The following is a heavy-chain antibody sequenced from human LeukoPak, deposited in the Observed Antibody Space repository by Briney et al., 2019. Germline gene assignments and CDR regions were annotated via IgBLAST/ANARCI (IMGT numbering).Heavy chain of an antibody. D-gene: IGHD3-22*01. J-gene: IGHJ3*02. CDR2: INPSGGST. CDR3: ARVKSYYYDSSDKDAFDI. CDR1: GDTFTSYY. Sequence: GASVKVSCKASGDTFTSYYMHWVRQAPGQGLEWMGIINPSGGSTSYAQKFQGRVTMTRDMSTSTVYMELSSLRSEDTAVYYCARVKSYYYDSSDKDAFDIWGQGTMVTVSS. V-gene: IGHV1-46*01.